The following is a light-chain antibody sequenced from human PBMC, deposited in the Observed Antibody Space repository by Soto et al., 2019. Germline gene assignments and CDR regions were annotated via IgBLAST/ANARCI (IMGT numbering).Light chain of an antibody. V-gene: IGKV1-33*01. CDR3: QQYDRLPWT. CDR2: DAS. CDR1: QDVSHF. J-gene: IGKJ1*01. Sequence: DIQMTQSPSSLSASIGDRVTITCQASQDVSHFLNWFQQRPGKAPKLLIYDASTLERGVPSRFSGRGSGSRFTFTITSLPPEDIATYYGQQYDRLPWTFGQGTKVEMK.